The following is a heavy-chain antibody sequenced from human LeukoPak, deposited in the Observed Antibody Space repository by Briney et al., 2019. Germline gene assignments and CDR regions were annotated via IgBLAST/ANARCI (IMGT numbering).Heavy chain of an antibody. CDR2: INHSGST. D-gene: IGHD2-15*01. CDR1: GGSFSGYY. J-gene: IGHJ4*02. V-gene: IGHV4-34*01. CDR3: ARPAYYCSGGSCYFDY. Sequence: SETLSLTCAVYGGSFSGYYWSWIRQPPGKGLEWLGEINHSGSTNYNPSLKSRVTISVDTSKNQFSLKLSSVTAADTAVYYCARPAYYCSGGSCYFDYWGQGTLVTVSS.